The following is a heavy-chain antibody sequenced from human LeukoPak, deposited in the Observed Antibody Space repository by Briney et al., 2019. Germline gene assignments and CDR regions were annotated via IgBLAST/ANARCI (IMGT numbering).Heavy chain of an antibody. CDR1: GYTFTGYY. CDR3: ASVGHYYGSGYLGYMDV. J-gene: IGHJ6*03. Sequence: ASVKVSCKASGYTFTGYYMHWVRQAPGQGLEWMGWINPNSGGTNYAQKFQGRVTMTRDTSISTAYMELSRLRSDDTAVYYCASVGHYYGSGYLGYMDVWGKGTTVTISS. V-gene: IGHV1-2*02. D-gene: IGHD3-10*01. CDR2: INPNSGGT.